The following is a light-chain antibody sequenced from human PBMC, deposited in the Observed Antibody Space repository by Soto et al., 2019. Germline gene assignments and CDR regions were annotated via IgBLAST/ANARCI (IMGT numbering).Light chain of an antibody. V-gene: IGKV3-20*01. J-gene: IGKJ1*01. CDR3: QQYNNWPWT. CDR2: GAS. CDR1: QSVSNNY. Sequence: EIVLTQSPGTLSLSPGERATLSCRASQSVSNNYLAWYQQKPGQAPRLLIYGASNRATGIPDRFSGSGSGTDFTLTISRLEPEDFAVYHCQQYNNWPWTFGQVTKGDIK.